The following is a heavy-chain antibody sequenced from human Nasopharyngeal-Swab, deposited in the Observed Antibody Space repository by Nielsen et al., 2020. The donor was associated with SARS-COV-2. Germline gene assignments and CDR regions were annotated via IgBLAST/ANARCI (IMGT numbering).Heavy chain of an antibody. J-gene: IGHJ4*02. Sequence: SETLSLTCTVSGGSISSSSYYWGWIRQPPGKGLEWIGSIYYSGSTYYNPSLKSRVTISVDTSKNQLSLKLSSVTAADTAVYYCARDESWAAGNYFDYWGQGTLVTVSS. CDR1: GGSISSSSYY. V-gene: IGHV4-39*07. CDR2: IYYSGST. D-gene: IGHD6-13*01. CDR3: ARDESWAAGNYFDY.